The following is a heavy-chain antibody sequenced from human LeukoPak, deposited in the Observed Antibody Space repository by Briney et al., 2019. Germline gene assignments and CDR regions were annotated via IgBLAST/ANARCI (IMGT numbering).Heavy chain of an antibody. V-gene: IGHV3-74*01. CDR2: INSDGSDT. J-gene: IGHJ4*02. D-gene: IGHD3-22*01. CDR1: GFTFSSYW. Sequence: GGSLRLSCAAPGFTFSSYWMHWVRQAPGKGLMWVSHINSDGSDTNYADSVKGRFTISRDNAKNTLYLQMNSLRAEDTAVYYCARAREGYYDSSGYYWIFDYWGQGTLVTVSS. CDR3: ARAREGYYDSSGYYWIFDY.